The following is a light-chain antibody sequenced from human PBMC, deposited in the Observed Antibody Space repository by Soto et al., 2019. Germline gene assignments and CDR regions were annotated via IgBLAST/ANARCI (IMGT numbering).Light chain of an antibody. CDR3: QQYSDSPGFT. J-gene: IGKJ2*01. CDR2: WAS. V-gene: IGKV4-1*01. CDR1: QSVFSSSKKKNY. Sequence: DIVMTQSPDSLAVSLGERATINCKSSQSVFSSSKKKNYLAWFQQKPGQPPKLLIYWASTRESGVPDRFSGSGSGTDFTLTISSLQAEDVAVYYCQQYSDSPGFTFGQGTSLEIK.